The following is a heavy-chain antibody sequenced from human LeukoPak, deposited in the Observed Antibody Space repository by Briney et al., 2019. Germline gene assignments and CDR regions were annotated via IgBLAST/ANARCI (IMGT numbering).Heavy chain of an antibody. Sequence: SETLSLTCTVSGGSISSYYWSWIRQPPGKGLEWIGYIYYSGSTNYNPSLKSRVTISVDTSKNQFSLKLSSVTAADTAVYYCAREIWRHWFDPWGQGTLVTVSS. CDR3: AREIWRHWFDP. CDR1: GGSISSYY. V-gene: IGHV4-59*01. CDR2: IYYSGST. J-gene: IGHJ5*02. D-gene: IGHD3-3*01.